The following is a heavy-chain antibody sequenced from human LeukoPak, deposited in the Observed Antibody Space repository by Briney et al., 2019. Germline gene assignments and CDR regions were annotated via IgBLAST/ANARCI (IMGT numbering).Heavy chain of an antibody. CDR3: ARGLEMSTVT. CDR2: ISFDGSNK. V-gene: IGHV3-30-3*01. CDR1: GFTFSSYA. Sequence: GGSLRLSCAASGFTFSSYAIHWVRQAPGKGLEWLAVISFDGSNKYYADSAKGRFTISRDNSKNTLYLQMNSLRPEDTAVYYCARGLEMSTVTWGQGTLVTVSS. J-gene: IGHJ5*02. D-gene: IGHD5-24*01.